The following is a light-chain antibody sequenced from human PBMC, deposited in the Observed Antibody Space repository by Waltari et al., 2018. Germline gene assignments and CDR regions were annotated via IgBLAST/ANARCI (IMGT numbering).Light chain of an antibody. CDR1: QSISSNY. CDR3: QQYGSSPLT. J-gene: IGKJ2*01. CDR2: GAS. Sequence: EILLTQSPGTLSLSPGERATLSCRASQSISSNYLAWYQQKPGQAPRLLIYGASSRDTSIPDRFSGSGYDTDFTLTVSRLESEDFGVYYCQQYGSSPLTFGQGTKVEIK. V-gene: IGKV3-20*01.